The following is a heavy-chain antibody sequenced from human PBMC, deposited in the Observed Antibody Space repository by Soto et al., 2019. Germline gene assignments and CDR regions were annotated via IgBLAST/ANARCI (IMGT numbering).Heavy chain of an antibody. Sequence: PSETLSLTCTVSGGSISSYYWSWIRQHAGKGLEWIGRIYTSGSTNYNPSLKSRVTMSVDTSKNQFSLKLSSVTAADTAVYYCASTTAMARGYFDYWGQGTLVTVSA. V-gene: IGHV4-4*07. CDR2: IYTSGST. CDR1: GGSISSYY. D-gene: IGHD5-18*01. J-gene: IGHJ4*02. CDR3: ASTTAMARGYFDY.